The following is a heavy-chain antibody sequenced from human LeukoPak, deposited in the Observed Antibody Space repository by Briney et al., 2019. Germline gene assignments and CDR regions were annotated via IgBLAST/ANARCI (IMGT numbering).Heavy chain of an antibody. D-gene: IGHD5-18*01. Sequence: ASVKLSCKASGYRFTSNYIHWVRQAPGQGLEWMGIINPTEGTTTYAGKFQDRVTMTRDTSTRTVYMELSSLRSEDTAVYYCARVLTAMSPRGYFDYWGQGTLVTVSS. J-gene: IGHJ4*02. V-gene: IGHV1-46*01. CDR1: GYRFTSNY. CDR3: ARVLTAMSPRGYFDY. CDR2: INPTEGTT.